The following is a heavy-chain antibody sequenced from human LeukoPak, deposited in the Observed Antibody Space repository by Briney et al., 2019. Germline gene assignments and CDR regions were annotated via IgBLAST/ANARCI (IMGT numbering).Heavy chain of an antibody. CDR3: NRGQSYCGADCYSD. CDR1: GFSVSNYY. Sequence: GGSLRLSCAASGFSVSNYYMSWVRQPPGKGLEWVSVMYTGGGRYYGDSVKGRFTISRDNSKNTVFLQMNSLRVEDTALYYCNRGQSYCGADCYSDWGQGTLVTVSS. V-gene: IGHV3-66*01. J-gene: IGHJ4*02. D-gene: IGHD2-21*02. CDR2: MYTGGGR.